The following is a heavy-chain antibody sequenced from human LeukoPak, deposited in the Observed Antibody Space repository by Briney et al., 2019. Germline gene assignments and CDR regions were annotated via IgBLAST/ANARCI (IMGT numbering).Heavy chain of an antibody. Sequence: GSLRLSCAASGFTFSSYAMSWVRQAPGKGLEWVSAISGSGGSTYYADSVKGRFTISRDNSKNTLYLQMNSLRAEDTDVYYCAKDDFWSGYSFDYWGQGTLVTVSS. CDR3: AKDDFWSGYSFDY. CDR2: ISGSGGST. J-gene: IGHJ4*02. V-gene: IGHV3-23*01. D-gene: IGHD3-3*01. CDR1: GFTFSSYA.